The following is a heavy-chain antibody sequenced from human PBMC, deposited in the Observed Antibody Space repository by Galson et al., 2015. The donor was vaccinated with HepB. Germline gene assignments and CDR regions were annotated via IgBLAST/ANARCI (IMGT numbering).Heavy chain of an antibody. J-gene: IGHJ4*02. D-gene: IGHD1-14*01. CDR2: ISAYNGNT. Sequence: SVKVSCKASGYTFTSYGISWVRQAPGQGLEWMGWISAYNGNTNYAQKLQGRVTMTTDTSTSTAYMELRSLRSDDTAVYYCAREAATNPRTFSHDYWGQGTLVTVSS. CDR3: AREAATNPRTFSHDY. V-gene: IGHV1-18*01. CDR1: GYTFTSYG.